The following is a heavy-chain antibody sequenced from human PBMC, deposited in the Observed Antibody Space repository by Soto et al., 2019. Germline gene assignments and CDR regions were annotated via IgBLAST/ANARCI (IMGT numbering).Heavy chain of an antibody. Sequence: GDSLKISCKGSGYSFTSYWIGWVRQMPGKGLEWMGIIYPGDSDTRYSPSFQGQVTISADKSISTAYLQWSSLKASDTAMYYCARHASENCSSTCCYAYYYYGMEVCSQRTAVTVSS. D-gene: IGHD2-2*01. J-gene: IGHJ6*02. CDR3: ARHASENCSSTCCYAYYYYGMEV. CDR1: GYSFTSYW. V-gene: IGHV5-51*01. CDR2: IYPGDSDT.